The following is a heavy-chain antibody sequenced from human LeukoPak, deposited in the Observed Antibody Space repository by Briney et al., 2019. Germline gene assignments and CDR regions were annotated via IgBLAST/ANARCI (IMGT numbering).Heavy chain of an antibody. Sequence: ASVKVPCKASGYTFTRFAMHWVRQAPGQRLEWMGWINAGNGNTKYSQKFQGRVTITRDTSANTAYMELSSLISEDTAVYYCARYSSGWYHDYWGQGTLVTVSS. CDR3: ARYSSGWYHDY. J-gene: IGHJ4*02. V-gene: IGHV1-3*01. CDR2: INAGNGNT. D-gene: IGHD6-19*01. CDR1: GYTFTRFA.